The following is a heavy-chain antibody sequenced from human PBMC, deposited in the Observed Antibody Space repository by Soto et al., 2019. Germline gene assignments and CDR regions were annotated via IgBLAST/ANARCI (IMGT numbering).Heavy chain of an antibody. Sequence: GGSLRLSCAASGFTFSSYSMNWVRQAPGKGLEWVSSISSSSSYIYYADSVKGRFAISRDNAKNSLYLQMNSLRAEDTAVYYCARDLAAAGDDYWGQGTLVTVSS. D-gene: IGHD6-13*01. CDR2: ISSSSSYI. CDR3: ARDLAAAGDDY. J-gene: IGHJ4*02. V-gene: IGHV3-21*01. CDR1: GFTFSSYS.